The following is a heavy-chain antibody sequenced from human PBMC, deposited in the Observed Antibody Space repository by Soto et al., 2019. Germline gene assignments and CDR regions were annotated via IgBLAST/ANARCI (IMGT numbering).Heavy chain of an antibody. CDR1: GGTFGNLA. D-gene: IGHD2-21*02. Sequence: QVQLEQSGAELKMPGSSVKVSCRASGGTFGNLAISWVRQAPGQGPQWVAGIIPIYGTSNAADDFRGRTTLDADDSTATPYMELSSLRSEDTAVYHCATGTRDGYNIWSLDLGGRGTPVTVSS. J-gene: IGHJ2*01. CDR3: ATGTRDGYNIWSLDL. CDR2: IIPIYGTS. V-gene: IGHV1-69*01.